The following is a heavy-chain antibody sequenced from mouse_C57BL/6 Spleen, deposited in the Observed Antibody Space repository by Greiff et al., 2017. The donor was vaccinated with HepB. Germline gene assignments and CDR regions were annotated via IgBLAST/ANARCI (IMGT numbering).Heavy chain of an antibody. Sequence: SWVRKTPEKRLEWVATISDGGSYTYYPDNVKGRFTISRDNAKNNLYLQMSHLKSEDTAMYYCARDQAPFAYWGQGTLVTVSA. CDR3: ARDQAPFAY. V-gene: IGHV5-4*01. J-gene: IGHJ3*01. D-gene: IGHD3-2*02. CDR2: ISDGGSYT.